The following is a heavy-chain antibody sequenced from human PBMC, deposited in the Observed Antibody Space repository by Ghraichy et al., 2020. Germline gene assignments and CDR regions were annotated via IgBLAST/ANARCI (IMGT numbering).Heavy chain of an antibody. CDR1: GFLFSGYA. CDR3: ARDGYCSTTSCYKPVPGSIDY. D-gene: IGHD2-2*02. CDR2: MSYDGNNK. V-gene: IGHV3-30-3*01. J-gene: IGHJ4*02. Sequence: GGSLRLSCAASGFLFSGYAMHWVRQAPGKGLEWVTVMSYDGNNKFYADSVKGRFTVSRDNSKNTLYLQMNSLRAEDTAVYFCARDGYCSTTSCYKPVPGSIDYWGQGTLVTVSA.